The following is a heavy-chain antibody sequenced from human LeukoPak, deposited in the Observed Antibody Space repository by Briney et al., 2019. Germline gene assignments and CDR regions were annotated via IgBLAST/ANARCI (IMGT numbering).Heavy chain of an antibody. CDR3: ASDASYGFDY. D-gene: IGHD5-18*01. CDR2: ISSIRSDR. Sequence: GGSLRLSCAASGFTFSSYSMNWVRQAPGKGLEWVSSISSIRSDRYYADSVKGRFTISRDNAKNTLCLQMNSLRAEDTAVSYCASDASYGFDYWGQGTLVTVSS. CDR1: GFTFSSYS. J-gene: IGHJ4*02. V-gene: IGHV3-21*01.